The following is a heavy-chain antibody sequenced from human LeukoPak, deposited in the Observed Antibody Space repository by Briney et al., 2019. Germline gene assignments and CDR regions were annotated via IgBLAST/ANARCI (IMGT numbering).Heavy chain of an antibody. CDR2: IYLSGPT. J-gene: IGHJ4*02. V-gene: IGHV4-38-2*02. CDR3: ARIFILSGFSSYFDH. CDR1: GHSISSGHY. D-gene: IGHD3-9*01. Sequence: SETLSLTCSVCGHSISSGHYWGWIRPTPGKGLEWIGNIYLSGPTYYNPSLKSRVTISVDTSKNQFSLKLSSVTAADTAVYFCARIFILSGFSSYFDHWGQGTLVTVSS.